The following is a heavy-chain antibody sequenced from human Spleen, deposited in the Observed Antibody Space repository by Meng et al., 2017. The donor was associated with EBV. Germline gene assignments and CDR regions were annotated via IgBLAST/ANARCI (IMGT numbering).Heavy chain of an antibody. CDR3: ARGRTVARSPWSDP. J-gene: IGHJ5*02. CDR2: SNHSGST. V-gene: IGHV4-34*01. CDR1: GGSVRGFY. D-gene: IGHD6-6*01. Sequence: QQGGAGPLNPSETLSLPFAVYGGSVRGFYWIWIRQSPEKGLEWIGESNHSGSTTYTPSLKSRVTISVDTSKDQFSLRLTSVTAADTAIYYCARGRTVARSPWSDPWGQGTLVTVSS.